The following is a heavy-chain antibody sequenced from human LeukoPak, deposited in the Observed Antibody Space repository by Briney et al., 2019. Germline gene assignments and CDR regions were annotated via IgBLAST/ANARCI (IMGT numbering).Heavy chain of an antibody. CDR1: GYSISSGYY. V-gene: IGHV4-38-2*02. D-gene: IGHD3-22*01. CDR2: IYHSGST. CDR3: ARDIDSSGYYYEEYFDY. J-gene: IGHJ4*02. Sequence: SETLSLTCTVSGYSISSGYYWGWIRQPPGKGLAWIGSIYHSGSTYYNPSLKSRVTISVDTSKNQFSLKLSSVTAADTAVYYCARDIDSSGYYYEEYFDYWGQGTLVTVSS.